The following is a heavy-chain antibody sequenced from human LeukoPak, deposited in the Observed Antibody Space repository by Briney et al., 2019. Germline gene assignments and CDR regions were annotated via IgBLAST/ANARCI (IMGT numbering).Heavy chain of an antibody. V-gene: IGHV3-30*04. Sequence: LSGGSLRLSCAASGFTFSRHPMNWVRQAPGKGLEWLAVTSSDGNNKYYADSVKGRFTISRDNSKNTLYLQMNSLRREDTAVYYCESRGHCSGGDCYTGVFGGQGTLVIVSS. CDR2: TSSDGNNK. CDR3: ESRGHCSGGDCYTGVF. J-gene: IGHJ4*02. CDR1: GFTFSRHP. D-gene: IGHD2-8*02.